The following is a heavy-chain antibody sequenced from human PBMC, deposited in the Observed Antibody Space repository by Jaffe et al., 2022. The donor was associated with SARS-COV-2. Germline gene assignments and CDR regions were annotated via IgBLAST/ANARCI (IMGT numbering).Heavy chain of an antibody. CDR2: IFSNDEK. D-gene: IGHD4-4*01. Sequence: QVTLKESGPVLVKPTETLTLTCTVSGFSLSNARMGVSWIRQPPGKALEWLAHIFSNDEKSYSTSLKSRLTISKDTSKSQVVLTMTNMDPVDTATYYCARGVAQLQHGGWDYYGMDVWGQGTTVTVSS. CDR1: GFSLSNARMG. V-gene: IGHV2-26*01. CDR3: ARGVAQLQHGGWDYYGMDV. J-gene: IGHJ6*02.